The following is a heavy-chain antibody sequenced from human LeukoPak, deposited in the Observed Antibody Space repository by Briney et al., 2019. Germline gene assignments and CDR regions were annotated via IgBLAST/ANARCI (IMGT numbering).Heavy chain of an antibody. CDR1: GFTFSSYS. D-gene: IGHD6-13*01. Sequence: GGSLRLSCAASGFTFSSYSMNWVCQAPGTGLEWVSSISSSSSYIYYADSVKGRFTISRDNAKNSLYLQMNSLRAEDTAVYYCARALYSSSWYYFDYWGQGTLVTVSS. V-gene: IGHV3-21*01. CDR2: ISSSSSYI. CDR3: ARALYSSSWYYFDY. J-gene: IGHJ4*02.